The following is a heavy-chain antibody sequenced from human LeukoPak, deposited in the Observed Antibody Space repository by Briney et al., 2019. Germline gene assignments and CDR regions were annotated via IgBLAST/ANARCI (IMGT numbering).Heavy chain of an antibody. CDR2: ISYDGSSK. J-gene: IGHJ5*02. V-gene: IGHV3-30*18. CDR3: EKETYGDYKDVRWFDT. Sequence: GRSLRLSCAASGFTFSSYGMHWVRQAPGKGLEWVAVISYDGSSKYYADSVKGRFTISRDNSKNTLYMQMNSLRAEDTAVYYCEKETYGDYKDVRWFDTWGQGTLVTVSS. D-gene: IGHD4-17*01. CDR1: GFTFSSYG.